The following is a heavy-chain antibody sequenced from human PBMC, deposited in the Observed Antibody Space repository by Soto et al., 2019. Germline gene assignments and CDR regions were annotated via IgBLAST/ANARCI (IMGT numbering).Heavy chain of an antibody. J-gene: IGHJ6*02. CDR2: IYPGDSDT. CDR1: GYSFTSYW. CDR3: AIHRQWLVSSAYYYYGMDV. Sequence: PGESLKISCKGSGYSFTSYWIGWVRQMPGKGLEWMGIIYPGDSDTRYSPSFQGQVTISADKSISTAYLQWSSLKASDTAMYYCAIHRQWLVSSAYYYYGMDVWGQGTTVTVSS. D-gene: IGHD6-19*01. V-gene: IGHV5-51*01.